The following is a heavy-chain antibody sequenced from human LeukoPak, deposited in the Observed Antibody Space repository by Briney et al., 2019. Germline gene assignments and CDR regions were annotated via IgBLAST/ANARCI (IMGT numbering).Heavy chain of an antibody. CDR2: ISGSGGST. D-gene: IGHD3-22*01. Sequence: GGSLRLSCAASGFTFNNYAMNWVRQAPGKGLEWVSAISGSGGSTYYADSVKGRFTISRDNSKNTLYLQMNSLRAEDTAVYYCAKAFRPMIVVIPSDYWGQGTLVTVSS. V-gene: IGHV3-23*01. CDR1: GFTFNNYA. J-gene: IGHJ4*02. CDR3: AKAFRPMIVVIPSDY.